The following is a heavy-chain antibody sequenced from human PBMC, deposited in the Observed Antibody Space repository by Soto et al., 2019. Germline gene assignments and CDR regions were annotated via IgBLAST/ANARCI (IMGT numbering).Heavy chain of an antibody. CDR3: AKRPRALLTFDY. CDR1: GFIFSNYV. V-gene: IGHV3-23*04. CDR2: ISDSGGTS. D-gene: IGHD1-26*01. Sequence: EVQLVDSGGGLVQPGGSLRLSCAASGFIFSNYVMSWVRQAPGKGLEWVSSISDSGGTSYYADSVKGRFTISRDNSKNTLYLKMNSLRAADTAIYYCAKRPRALLTFDYWCQGTLVTVSS. J-gene: IGHJ4*02.